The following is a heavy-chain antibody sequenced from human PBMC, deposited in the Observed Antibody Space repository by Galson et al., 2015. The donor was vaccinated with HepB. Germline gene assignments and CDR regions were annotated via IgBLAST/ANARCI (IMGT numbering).Heavy chain of an antibody. CDR3: ARDLVPQGRTIAAANY. CDR2: INAGNGNT. J-gene: IGHJ4*02. Sequence: SVKVSCKASGYTFTSYAMHWVRQAPGQRLEWMGWINAGNGNTKYSQKFQGRVTITRDTSASTAYMELSSLRSEDTAVYYCARDLVPQGRTIAAANYWGQGTLVTVSS. V-gene: IGHV1-3*01. CDR1: GYTFTSYA. D-gene: IGHD6-13*01.